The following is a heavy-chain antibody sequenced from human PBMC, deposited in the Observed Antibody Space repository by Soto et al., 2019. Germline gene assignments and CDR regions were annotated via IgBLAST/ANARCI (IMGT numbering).Heavy chain of an antibody. Sequence: VQLVASGGGLVQPGGSLRLSCAASGLTFSSYEMNWVRQAPGKGLEWVSYISSGGGTTYYADSVKGRFTISRDNAKNSLYLQMNSLRAEDTAVYYCAKDRVESGLGEVDYWGQGTLVTVSS. D-gene: IGHD3-16*01. V-gene: IGHV3-48*03. J-gene: IGHJ4*02. CDR2: ISSGGGTT. CDR1: GLTFSSYE. CDR3: AKDRVESGLGEVDY.